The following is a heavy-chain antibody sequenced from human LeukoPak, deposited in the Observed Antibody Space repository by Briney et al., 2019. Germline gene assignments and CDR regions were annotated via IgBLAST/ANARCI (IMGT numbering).Heavy chain of an antibody. CDR2: MNPNSGNT. CDR1: GYTFTSYD. V-gene: IGHV1-8*01. Sequence: ASVKVSCKASGYTFTSYDINWVRQATGQGLEWMGWMNPNSGNTGYAQKFQGRVTMTRNTSIGTAYMELSSLRSEDTAVYYCARYYYYDSSGYYQSYTDYWGQGTLVTVSS. J-gene: IGHJ4*02. CDR3: ARYYYYDSSGYYQSYTDY. D-gene: IGHD3-22*01.